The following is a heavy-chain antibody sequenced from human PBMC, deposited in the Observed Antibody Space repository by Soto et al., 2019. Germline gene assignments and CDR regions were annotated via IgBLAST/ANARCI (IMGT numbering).Heavy chain of an antibody. CDR2: IIPIFGTA. D-gene: IGHD3-10*01. V-gene: IGHV1-69*13. Sequence: SVKVSCKASGGTFSSYAISWVRQAPGQGLEWMGGIIPIFGTANYAQKFQGRVTIAVDESTSTAYMELSSLRSEDTAVYYCARGSYGSGSYQVGYYYGMDVWGQGSTVTVS. J-gene: IGHJ6*02. CDR1: GGTFSSYA. CDR3: ARGSYGSGSYQVGYYYGMDV.